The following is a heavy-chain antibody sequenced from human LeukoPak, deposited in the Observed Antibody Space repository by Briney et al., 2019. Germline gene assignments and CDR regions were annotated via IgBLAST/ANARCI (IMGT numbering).Heavy chain of an antibody. D-gene: IGHD3-22*01. CDR2: ISGTGSNT. Sequence: GGSLRLSCAASRFTFSSYAMSWVRQAQGKGLEWVSAISGTGSNTYYADSVKGRFTISRDNSENTLYRQMNSLRAEDTGVYHCAKEGYDQSSGYFDYWGQGTLVTVSS. J-gene: IGHJ4*02. CDR1: RFTFSSYA. V-gene: IGHV3-23*01. CDR3: AKEGYDQSSGYFDY.